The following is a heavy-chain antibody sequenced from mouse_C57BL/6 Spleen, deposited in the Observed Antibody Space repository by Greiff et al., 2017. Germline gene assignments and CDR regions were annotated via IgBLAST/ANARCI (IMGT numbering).Heavy chain of an antibody. CDR3: ARGYYREYAMDY. CDR1: GYSFTGYY. CDR2: INPSTGGT. J-gene: IGHJ4*01. V-gene: IGHV1-42*01. Sequence: EVQLQQSGPELVKPGASVKISCKASGYSFTGYYMNWVKQSPEKSLEWIGEINPSTGGTTYNQKFKAKATLTVDKSSSTAYMQLKSLTSEDSAVYYCARGYYREYAMDYWGQGTSVTVSS. D-gene: IGHD2-12*01.